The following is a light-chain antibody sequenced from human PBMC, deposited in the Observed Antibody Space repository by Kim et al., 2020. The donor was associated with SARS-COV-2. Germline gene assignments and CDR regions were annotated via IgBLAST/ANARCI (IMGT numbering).Light chain of an antibody. Sequence: LSFSPGERPSLPGRASQSVSSYLAWYQQKPGQAPTLLIYDASNRATGSPARFSGSGYGTDFNLTISRVGPEDCAVYYGEQHSNWYSLGQGTKLEI. J-gene: IGKJ2*03. V-gene: IGKV3-11*01. CDR2: DAS. CDR3: EQHSNWYS. CDR1: QSVSSY.